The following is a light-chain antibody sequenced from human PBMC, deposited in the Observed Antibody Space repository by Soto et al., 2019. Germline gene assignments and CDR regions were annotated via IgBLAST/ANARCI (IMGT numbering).Light chain of an antibody. V-gene: IGLV1-44*01. CDR1: SSNIGSNT. J-gene: IGLJ1*01. Sequence: QSVLTQPPSASGTPGQRVTISCSGSSSNIGSNTVNWYQQLPGTAPKLLIYSNNQRPSGVPDRFSGSKSGTSASLAISGLQSEDEADYYCSSYTSSSTRYVFGTGTKVTVL. CDR2: SNN. CDR3: SSYTSSSTRYV.